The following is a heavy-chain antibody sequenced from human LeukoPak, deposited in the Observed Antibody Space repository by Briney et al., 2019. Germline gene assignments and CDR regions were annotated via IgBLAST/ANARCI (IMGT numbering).Heavy chain of an antibody. D-gene: IGHD6-13*01. CDR1: GGSFSGYY. Sequence: SETLSLTRAVYGGSFSGYYWSWIRQPPGKGLEWIGEINHSGSTNYNPSLKSRVTISVDTSKNQFSLKLSSVTAADTAVYYCARGLAATPRDWGQGTLVTVSS. J-gene: IGHJ4*02. CDR2: INHSGST. CDR3: ARGLAATPRD. V-gene: IGHV4-34*01.